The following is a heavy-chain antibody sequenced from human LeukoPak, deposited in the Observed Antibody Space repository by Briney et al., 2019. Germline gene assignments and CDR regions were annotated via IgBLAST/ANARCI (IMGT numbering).Heavy chain of an antibody. Sequence: GGSLRLSCAASGFTFSSYGMHWVRQAPGKGLEWVAVISYDGSNKYYADSVKGRFTISRDNAKNSLYLQMNSLRAEDTAVYYCAGLGVPDWGQGTLVTVSS. V-gene: IGHV3-30*03. CDR2: ISYDGSNK. CDR1: GFTFSSYG. D-gene: IGHD3-16*01. J-gene: IGHJ4*02. CDR3: AGLGVPD.